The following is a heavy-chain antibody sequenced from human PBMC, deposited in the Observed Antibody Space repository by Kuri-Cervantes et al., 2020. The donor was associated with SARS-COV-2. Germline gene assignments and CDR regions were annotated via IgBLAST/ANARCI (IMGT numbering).Heavy chain of an antibody. V-gene: IGHV3-11*04. Sequence: GESLKISCTASGFIFSDYYMTWIRQAPGKGLEWVSNIGPSGTTKYYADSVKGRFTISRDNAKNSLYLQMNSLRAEDTAVYYCASSLLWFGESYYYMDVWGKGTTVTVSS. CDR2: IGPSGTTK. J-gene: IGHJ6*03. CDR3: ASSLLWFGESYYYMDV. D-gene: IGHD3-10*01. CDR1: GFIFSDYY.